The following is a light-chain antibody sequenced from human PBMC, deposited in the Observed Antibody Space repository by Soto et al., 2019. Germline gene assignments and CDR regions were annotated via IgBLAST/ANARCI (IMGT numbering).Light chain of an antibody. CDR2: AAF. CDR3: QQLYSSPFT. Sequence: IQLTQSPSSLSASVGDRVTITCRASQVISNSLAWYQQKPGKAPKLLISAAFTLQSGVPSRFSGSRSGTNFTLTLSSLQPEDFATYYCQQLYSSPFTFGPGTRVDIE. J-gene: IGKJ3*01. V-gene: IGKV1-9*01. CDR1: QVISNS.